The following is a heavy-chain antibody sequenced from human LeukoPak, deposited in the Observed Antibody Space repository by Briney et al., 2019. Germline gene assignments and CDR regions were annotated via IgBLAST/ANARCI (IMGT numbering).Heavy chain of an antibody. CDR1: GGTFSSYA. CDR3: AREDYYGSRSYWP. CDR2: IIPIFGTA. J-gene: IGHJ5*02. Sequence: GSSVKVSCKASGGTFSSYAISWVRQAPGQGLEWMGGIIPIFGTANYAQKFQGRVTITADESTSTAYMELSSLRSEDTAVYYCAREDYYGSRSYWPWGQGTLVTVSS. D-gene: IGHD3-10*01. V-gene: IGHV1-69*01.